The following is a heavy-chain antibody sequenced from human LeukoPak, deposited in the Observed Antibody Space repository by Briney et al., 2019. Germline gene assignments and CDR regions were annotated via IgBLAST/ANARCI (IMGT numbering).Heavy chain of an antibody. CDR3: AKESGEFDY. J-gene: IGHJ4*02. Sequence: GGSLRLSCVASGLNFDDSAMHWVRQAPGKGLEWVSLISADGGSTFSADSVKGRFSISRDNSKNSLYLQMNSLRSEDTAVYYCAKESGEFDYWGQETLVAVSS. CDR1: GLNFDDSA. V-gene: IGHV3-43*02. CDR2: ISADGGST.